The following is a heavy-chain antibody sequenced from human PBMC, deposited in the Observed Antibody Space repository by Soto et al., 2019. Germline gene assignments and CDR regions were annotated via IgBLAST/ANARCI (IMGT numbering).Heavy chain of an antibody. V-gene: IGHV1-69*06. J-gene: IGHJ4*02. CDR3: ATGARYCSGGSCYPDD. Sequence: SVKVSCKASGGTISTNVISWVRQAPGRGLEWMGEIMPIFAAPNNAQKFQGRLTITADTSTTTVYMELSSLTSEDTAVYFCATGARYCSGGSCYPDDWGQGTLVTVSS. CDR1: GGTISTNV. CDR2: IMPIFAAP. D-gene: IGHD2-15*01.